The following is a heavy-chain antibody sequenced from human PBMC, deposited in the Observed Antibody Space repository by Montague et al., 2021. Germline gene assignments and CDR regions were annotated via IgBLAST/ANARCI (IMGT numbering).Heavy chain of an antibody. CDR2: ITATGGRT. V-gene: IGHV3-23*01. J-gene: IGHJ4*02. CDR1: GFTFSAFV. CDR3: DASDF. Sequence: SLRLSCAASGFTFSAFVMSWARQAPGKGLEWVSTITATGGRTFHADSVRGRFTISRDNSENMLYLEMNSLRAEDTATYYCDASDFWGQGVLVTVSS.